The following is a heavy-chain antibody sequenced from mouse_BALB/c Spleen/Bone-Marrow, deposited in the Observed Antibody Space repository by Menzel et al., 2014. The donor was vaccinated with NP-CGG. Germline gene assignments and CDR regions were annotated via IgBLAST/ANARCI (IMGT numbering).Heavy chain of an antibody. Sequence: QVQLQQSGAELARPGASVKLSCKASGYTFTSYWMQWVKQRPGQGLEWIGAIYPGDGDTRYTQKFKGKATLTADKSSSTAYMQLSKLASEDSAVYYCAYGTPFAYWGQGTLVTVSA. D-gene: IGHD2-1*01. CDR1: GYTFTSYW. V-gene: IGHV1-87*01. J-gene: IGHJ3*01. CDR2: IYPGDGDT. CDR3: AYGTPFAY.